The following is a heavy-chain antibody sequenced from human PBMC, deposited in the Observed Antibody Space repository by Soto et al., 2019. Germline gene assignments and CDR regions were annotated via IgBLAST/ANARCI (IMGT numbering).Heavy chain of an antibody. CDR3: AKVTYSSRWYAFDI. V-gene: IGHV3-9*01. CDR2: ISWNSGSI. CDR1: GFTFDDYA. D-gene: IGHD6-13*01. J-gene: IGHJ3*02. Sequence: GGSLSLSCAASGFTFDDYAMHWVRQAPGKGLEWVSGISWNSGSIGYADSVKGRFTISRDNAKNSLYLQMNSLRAEDTALCYCAKVTYSSRWYAFDIWGKGTMVTVSS.